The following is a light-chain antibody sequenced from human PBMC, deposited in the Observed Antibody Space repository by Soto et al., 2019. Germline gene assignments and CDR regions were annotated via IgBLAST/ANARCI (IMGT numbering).Light chain of an antibody. V-gene: IGLV2-14*01. CDR2: EVN. CDR3: SSFTTPSTYV. CDR1: SSDVGGYNY. Sequence: QSVLTQPASVSGSPGQSITISCTGTSSDVGGYNYVSWYQQHPGKAPKLMIYEVNNRPSGVSYRFSGSKSGNTASLTISGLQAEDEAAYYCSSFTTPSTYVFGTGTKVTVL. J-gene: IGLJ1*01.